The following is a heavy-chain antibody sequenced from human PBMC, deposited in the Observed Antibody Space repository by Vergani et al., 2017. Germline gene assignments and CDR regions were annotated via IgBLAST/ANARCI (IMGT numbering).Heavy chain of an antibody. CDR1: GGSISSYY. V-gene: IGHV4-4*07. J-gene: IGHJ4*02. Sequence: QVQLQESGPGLVKPSETLSLTCTVSGGSISSYYWSWIRQPAGKGLEWIGRLYTSGSPNSNSSLKSRVTMSVDTSKNQISLQLSSVTAADTAVYYCARDSDYYVSGKAYDYWGQGALVTVSS. CDR2: LYTSGSP. CDR3: ARDSDYYVSGKAYDY. D-gene: IGHD3-10*01.